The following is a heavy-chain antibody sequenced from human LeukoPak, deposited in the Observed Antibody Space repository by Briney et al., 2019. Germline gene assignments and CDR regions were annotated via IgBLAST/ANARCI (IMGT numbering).Heavy chain of an antibody. D-gene: IGHD1-26*01. V-gene: IGHV4-4*09. Sequence: SETLSLTCTVSGGSMNNYYWSWIRKPPGEGLEWIGYVYTSGGSLYNPSLNSRVTISIDTSRNHFSLRLTSVTAADTAVFYCARTTTGGYYYYYYMDVWGKGATVTVSS. CDR2: VYTSGGS. J-gene: IGHJ6*03. CDR1: GGSMNNYY. CDR3: ARTTTGGYYYYYYMDV.